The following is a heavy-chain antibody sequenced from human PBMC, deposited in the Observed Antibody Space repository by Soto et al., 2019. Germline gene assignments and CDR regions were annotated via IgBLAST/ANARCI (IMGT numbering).Heavy chain of an antibody. J-gene: IGHJ6*02. CDR3: AKDVVVGATTGLGDYYYYYGMDV. D-gene: IGHD1-26*01. CDR2: ISYDGSNK. V-gene: IGHV3-30*18. Sequence: QVQLVESGGGVVQPGRSLRLSCAASGFTFSSYGMHWVRQAPGKGLEWVAVISYDGSNKYYADCVKGRFTISRDNSKNTLYLQMNSLRAEDTAVYYCAKDVVVGATTGLGDYYYYYGMDVWGQGTTVTVSS. CDR1: GFTFSSYG.